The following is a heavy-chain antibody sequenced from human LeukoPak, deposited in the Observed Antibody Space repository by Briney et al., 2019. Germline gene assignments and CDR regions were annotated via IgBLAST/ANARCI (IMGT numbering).Heavy chain of an antibody. CDR1: GFTFFSSW. CDR2: IKQDASEK. Sequence: GGSLRLSCAASGFTFFSSWMTWVRLTPGKGLEWVANIKQDASEKYYVDSVKGRFTISRDNAKNSLYLQMNNLGVEDTAVYYCARINVYNYLLENWGQGTLVTVYS. CDR3: ARINVYNYLLEN. D-gene: IGHD5-24*01. J-gene: IGHJ4*02. V-gene: IGHV3-7*01.